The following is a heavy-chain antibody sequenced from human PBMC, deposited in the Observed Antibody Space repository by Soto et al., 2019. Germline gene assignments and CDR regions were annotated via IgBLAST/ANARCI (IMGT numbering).Heavy chain of an antibody. V-gene: IGHV1-18*01. CDR2: SSAHNGNT. D-gene: IGHD1-1*01. J-gene: IGHJ4*02. CDR3: ARGRYGDY. Sequence: QVHLVQSGAEVKKPGASVKVSCKASGYTFTSYGITWVRQAPGQGLEWMGWSSAHNGNTDYAQKLQGRVIVTRDTSTGTAYMELRSLISDDTAVYYCARGRYGDYWGQGALVTGSS. CDR1: GYTFTSYG.